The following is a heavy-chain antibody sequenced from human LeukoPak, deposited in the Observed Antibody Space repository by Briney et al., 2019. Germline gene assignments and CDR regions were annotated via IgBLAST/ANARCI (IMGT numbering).Heavy chain of an antibody. D-gene: IGHD6-13*01. J-gene: IGHJ4*02. CDR3: TENLVAAAGDH. CDR2: IKPDGSVG. Sequence: PGGSLRLSCAASGFTFRNYWMTWVRQAPGKGLEWVATIKPDGSVGYYVDSVRGRFIISRDNAGNSLYLRMNSLRVEDTDVYCCTENLVAAAGDHWGQGTLLIVSS. V-gene: IGHV3-7*01. CDR1: GFTFRNYW.